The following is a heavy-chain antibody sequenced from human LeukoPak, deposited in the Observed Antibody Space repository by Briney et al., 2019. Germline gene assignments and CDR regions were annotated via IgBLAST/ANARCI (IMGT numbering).Heavy chain of an antibody. D-gene: IGHD2-15*01. CDR3: AIQPCSGGRCYLLH. CDR2: TSFDGSDK. J-gene: IGHJ4*02. CDR1: GLTFRSYA. V-gene: IGHV3-30*04. Sequence: GRSLSLSCAASGLTFRSYAMHWVRQAPGKGLEWVAVTSFDGSDKFYADSVRGRFTISRDNSRNTLYLQLNSPRTEDTALYYCAIQPCSGGRCYLLHWGQGTLVTVSS.